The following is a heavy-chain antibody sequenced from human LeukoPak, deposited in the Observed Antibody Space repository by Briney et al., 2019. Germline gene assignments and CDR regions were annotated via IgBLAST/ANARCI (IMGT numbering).Heavy chain of an antibody. J-gene: IGHJ4*02. CDR3: AKVETAAAATLRGFDY. Sequence: GGSLRLSCAASGFTFSSYAMSWVRQAPGKGLEWVSSIGGSGGSTYYADSVKGRFTISRDNSKNTLYLQMNSLRAEDTAVYYCAKVETAAAATLRGFDYWGRGTLVTVSS. V-gene: IGHV3-23*01. D-gene: IGHD6-13*01. CDR1: GFTFSSYA. CDR2: IGGSGGST.